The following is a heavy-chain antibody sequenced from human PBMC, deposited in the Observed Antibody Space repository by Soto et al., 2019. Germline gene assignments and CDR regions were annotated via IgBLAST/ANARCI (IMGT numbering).Heavy chain of an antibody. CDR1: GYSISSSNW. J-gene: IGHJ4*02. CDR3: ARVGDILTGLIDY. Sequence: SETLSLTCAVSGYSISSSNWWGWIRQPPGKGLEWIGYIYYSGTTYYNPSLKSRVTMSVDTSKNQFSLKLSSVTAADTAVYYCARVGDILTGLIDYWGQGTLVTVSS. CDR2: IYYSGTT. D-gene: IGHD3-9*01. V-gene: IGHV4-28*03.